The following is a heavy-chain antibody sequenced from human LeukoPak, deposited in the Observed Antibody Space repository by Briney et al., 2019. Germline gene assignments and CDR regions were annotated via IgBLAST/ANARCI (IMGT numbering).Heavy chain of an antibody. CDR3: ANSLPTVSTRNYFDY. V-gene: IGHV4-31*03. D-gene: IGHD5/OR15-5a*01. CDR1: DDSISRRGYY. CDR2: IYYNGRSGNT. Sequence: SETLSLTCSVSDDSISRRGYYWSWIRQRPVMGLEWMGYIYYNGRSGNTYYNLTLKSRVTMSIDTGEKHFSLRLTSVTAADTAVYYCANSLPTVSTRNYFDYWGQGTLVIVSS. J-gene: IGHJ4*02.